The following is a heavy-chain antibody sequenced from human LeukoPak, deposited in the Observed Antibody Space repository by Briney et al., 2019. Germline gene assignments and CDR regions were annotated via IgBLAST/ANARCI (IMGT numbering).Heavy chain of an antibody. D-gene: IGHD4-17*01. J-gene: IGHJ4*02. CDR1: GFTFTNYA. CDR2: ISSSGSNI. Sequence: GGSLRLSCATSGFTFTNYAMNWVRQAPGKGLEWVSSISSSGSNIYYADAVKGRFTISRDNAKNSLYLQMNSLRAEDMAVYYCATNSTVTRVGFDYWGQGTLVTVSS. V-gene: IGHV3-21*01. CDR3: ATNSTVTRVGFDY.